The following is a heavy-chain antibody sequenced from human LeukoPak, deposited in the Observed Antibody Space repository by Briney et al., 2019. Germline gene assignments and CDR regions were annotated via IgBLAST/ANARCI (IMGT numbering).Heavy chain of an antibody. J-gene: IGHJ4*02. CDR3: ARDSYVWGSYVASDY. CDR1: GFTFSSYA. D-gene: IGHD3-16*01. CDR2: ISYDGSNK. Sequence: PGRSLRLSCAASGFTFSSYAMHWVRQAPGKGLEWVAVISYDGSNKYYADSVKGRFTISRDNSKNTLYLQMNSLRAEDTAVYYCARDSYVWGSYVASDYWGQGTLVTVSS. V-gene: IGHV3-30*14.